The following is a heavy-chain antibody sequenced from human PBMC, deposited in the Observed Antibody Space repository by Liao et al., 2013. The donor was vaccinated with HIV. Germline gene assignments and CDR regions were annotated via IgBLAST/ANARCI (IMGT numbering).Heavy chain of an antibody. J-gene: IGHJ6*03. D-gene: IGHD2-2*01. V-gene: IGHV4-4*07. CDR3: ARESLAYCSSTSCPRDYYYYYMDV. CDR2: IYTSGST. Sequence: QVQLQESGPGLVKPSETLSLTCTVSGGSISSYYWNWIRQPAGKGLEWIGRIYTSGSTNYNPSLRSRLTMSVDTSQNKFSLKLSSVTAADTAVYYCARESLAYCSSTSCPRDYYYYYMDVWGKGPRSPSP. CDR1: GGSISSYY.